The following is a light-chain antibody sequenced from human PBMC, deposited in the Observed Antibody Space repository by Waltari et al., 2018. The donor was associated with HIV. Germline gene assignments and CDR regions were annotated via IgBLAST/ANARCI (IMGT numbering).Light chain of an antibody. CDR2: EDN. Sequence: NFMMTQTHSVSGSAGKTVNIYCTRDRGSIGTKYMQWFQQRHGSSPRTLIFEDNQRTSGVSDRFSASIDSSSNSASLTISGLKTEDEGHYYCQSYDTKTHWVFGGGSKLTVL. CDR3: QSYDTKTHWV. V-gene: IGLV6-57*01. CDR1: RGSIGTKY. J-gene: IGLJ3*02.